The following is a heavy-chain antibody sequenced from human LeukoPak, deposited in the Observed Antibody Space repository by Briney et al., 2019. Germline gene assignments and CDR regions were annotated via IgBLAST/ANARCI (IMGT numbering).Heavy chain of an antibody. D-gene: IGHD3-22*01. V-gene: IGHV1-46*01. CDR1: GYTFTSYY. CDR3: ARDPSGYYDSSGFNINYYFDY. CDR2: INPSGGST. Sequence: GASVKVSCKASGYTFTSYYMHWVRQAPGQGLEWMGIINPSGGSTSYAQKFQGRVTMTRDTSTSTVYMELSSLRSEDTAVYYCARDPSGYYDSSGFNINYYFDYWGQGTLVTVSS. J-gene: IGHJ4*02.